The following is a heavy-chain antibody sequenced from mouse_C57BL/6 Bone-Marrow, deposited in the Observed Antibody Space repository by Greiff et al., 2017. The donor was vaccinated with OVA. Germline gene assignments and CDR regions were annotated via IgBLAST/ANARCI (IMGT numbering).Heavy chain of an antibody. V-gene: IGHV3-6*01. D-gene: IGHD1-1*01. CDR2: ISYDGST. J-gene: IGHJ1*03. CDR1: GYSFTSGYY. CDR3: ARNYGSSYVYFDV. Sequence: EVKLQESGPGLVKPSPSLSLPCSATGYSFTSGYYWNLIRQFPGNQLECMGYISYDGSTNYNPSLKNRISITLDTSKNQFFLKLNSVTTEDTATYDCARNYGSSYVYFDVWGTGTTVTVSS.